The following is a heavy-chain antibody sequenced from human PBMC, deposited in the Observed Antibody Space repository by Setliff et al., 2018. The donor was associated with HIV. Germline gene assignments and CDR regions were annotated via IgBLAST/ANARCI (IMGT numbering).Heavy chain of an antibody. J-gene: IGHJ6*03. CDR3: ARDWNHYFYYMDV. CDR2: IIPMLGTA. D-gene: IGHD1-1*01. Sequence: SVKVSCKASGGRFRTYAISWVRQAPGQGLEWMGGIIPMLGTANYARDFQGKVTITADKSTSTAYMELTSLKFEDTAVYYCARDWNHYFYYMDVWGKGTTVTVSS. V-gene: IGHV1-69*10. CDR1: GGRFRTYA.